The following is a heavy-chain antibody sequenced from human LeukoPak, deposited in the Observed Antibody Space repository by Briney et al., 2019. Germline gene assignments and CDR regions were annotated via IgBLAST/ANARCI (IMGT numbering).Heavy chain of an antibody. J-gene: IGHJ6*03. D-gene: IGHD4-17*01. CDR2: ISWNSDNI. V-gene: IGHV3-9*01. CDR3: VKDKDGYYYYMDV. CDR1: GFTFEDYA. Sequence: PGGSLRLSCVASGFTFEDYAMHWVRQAPGRGLEWVSGISWNSDNIDYADSVKGRFTISRDNANNSLYLQMTSLRPEDTALYYCVKDKDGYYYYMDVWGKGSSVTISS.